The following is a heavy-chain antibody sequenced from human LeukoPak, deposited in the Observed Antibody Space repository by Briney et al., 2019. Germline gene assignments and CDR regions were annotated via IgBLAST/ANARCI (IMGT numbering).Heavy chain of an antibody. Sequence: ASVKVSCKASGYTFNTYGITWVRQAPGQGLEGMGWISGYNGKTKYAQKLQDRVTMTTDTSTTTAYMEPRSLTSDHTAVYYCARAGAVVDNWFDPWGQGTLVTVSS. J-gene: IGHJ5*02. CDR1: GYTFNTYG. CDR2: ISGYNGKT. CDR3: ARAGAVVDNWFDP. D-gene: IGHD2-15*01. V-gene: IGHV1-18*01.